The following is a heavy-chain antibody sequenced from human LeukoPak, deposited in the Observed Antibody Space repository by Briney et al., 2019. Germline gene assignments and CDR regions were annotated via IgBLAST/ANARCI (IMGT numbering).Heavy chain of an antibody. CDR1: GFTFSSYA. CDR2: ISSNGDST. V-gene: IGHV3-64*01. J-gene: IGHJ4*02. CDR3: ARRRLGELSLRNYFDY. Sequence: PGGSLRLSCVASGFTFSSYAMHCVRQAPGRALEYVSAISSNGDSTYYVNSVKGRFTISRDNTKNSLYLQMNSLRAEDTALYYCARRRLGELSLRNYFDYWGQGALVTVSS. D-gene: IGHD3-16*02.